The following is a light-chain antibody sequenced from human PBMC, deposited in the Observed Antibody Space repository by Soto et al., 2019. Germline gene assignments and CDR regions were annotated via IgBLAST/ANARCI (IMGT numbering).Light chain of an antibody. V-gene: IGLV4-69*01. CDR1: SGHSSYP. J-gene: IGLJ1*01. CDR3: QTWGTGIHV. CDR2: LNSDGSH. Sequence: QLVLTQSPSASASLGASVKLTCTLSSGHSSYPIAWHQQQPEKGPRYLMKLNSDGSHSKGDGIPDRFSGSSSGAERYLTISSLQSEDEADYYCQTWGTGIHVFGTGTKLTVL.